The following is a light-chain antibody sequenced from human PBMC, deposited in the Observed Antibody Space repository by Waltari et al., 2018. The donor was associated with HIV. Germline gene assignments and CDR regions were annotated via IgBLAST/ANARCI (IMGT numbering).Light chain of an antibody. V-gene: IGKV4-1*01. Sequence: DIVMTQSPDSLAVYLGQRATINCKFSQSVLSSSNNKNYLAWYQQRPGQPPKLLISWASARESGVSDRISGSGSGTDFTLTINSLQAEDVAVYYCQQYYNTPSITFGQGTRLEIK. CDR2: WAS. J-gene: IGKJ5*01. CDR1: QSVLSSSNNKNY. CDR3: QQYYNTPSIT.